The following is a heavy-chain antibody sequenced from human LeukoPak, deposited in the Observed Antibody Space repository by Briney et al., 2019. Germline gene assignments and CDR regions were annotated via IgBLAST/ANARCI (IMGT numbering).Heavy chain of an antibody. CDR3: ASYPQVVVIFLGY. V-gene: IGHV3-23*01. J-gene: IGHJ4*02. CDR1: GFTFRSYA. Sequence: GGSLRLSCAASGFTFRSYAMSWVRQAPGKGLEWVSAISGSGGSTYYADSVKGRFTISRDNSKNTLYLQMNSLRAEDTAVYYCASYPQVVVIFLGYWGQGTLVTVSS. D-gene: IGHD3-22*01. CDR2: ISGSGGST.